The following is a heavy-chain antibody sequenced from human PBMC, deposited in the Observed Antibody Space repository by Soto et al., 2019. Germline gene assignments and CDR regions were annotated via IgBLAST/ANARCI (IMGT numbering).Heavy chain of an antibody. V-gene: IGHV3-7*01. J-gene: IGHJ4*02. D-gene: IGHD4-4*01. CDR1: GFTFSSYW. Sequence: GGSLRLSCAASGFTFSSYWMSWVRQAPGRGLEWVANIKQDGSEKYYVDSVKGRFTISRDNAKNSLYLQMNSLRAEDTAVYYCARDPGYYRNQPRDYWGQGTLVTVSS. CDR3: ARDPGYYRNQPRDY. CDR2: IKQDGSEK.